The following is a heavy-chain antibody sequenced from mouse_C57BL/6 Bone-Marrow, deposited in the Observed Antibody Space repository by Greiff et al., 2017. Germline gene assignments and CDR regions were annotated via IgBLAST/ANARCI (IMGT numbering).Heavy chain of an antibody. D-gene: IGHD2-4*01. CDR2: ISSGGSYT. V-gene: IGHV5-6*02. Sequence: DVMLVESGGDLVKPGGSLKLSCAASGFTFSSYGMSWVRQTPDKRLEWVATISSGGSYTYYPASVKGRFTISRDNAKNTLYLQMSSLKSEDTAMYYCASPRDDYDYAAWFAYWGQGTLVTVSA. CDR1: GFTFSSYG. CDR3: ASPRDDYDYAAWFAY. J-gene: IGHJ3*01.